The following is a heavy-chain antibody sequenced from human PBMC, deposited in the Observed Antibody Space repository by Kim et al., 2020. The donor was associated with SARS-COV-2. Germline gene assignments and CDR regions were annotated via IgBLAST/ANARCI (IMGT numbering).Heavy chain of an antibody. V-gene: IGHV3-11*01. Sequence: GGSLRLSCAASGFTFSDYYMSWIRQAPGKGLEWVSYISSSGSTIYSADSVKGRFTISRDNAKNSLYLQMNSLRAEDTAVYYCARDPSSSWYHWFDPWGQGTLVTVSS. CDR1: GFTFSDYY. J-gene: IGHJ5*02. CDR3: ARDPSSSWYHWFDP. CDR2: ISSSGSTI. D-gene: IGHD6-13*01.